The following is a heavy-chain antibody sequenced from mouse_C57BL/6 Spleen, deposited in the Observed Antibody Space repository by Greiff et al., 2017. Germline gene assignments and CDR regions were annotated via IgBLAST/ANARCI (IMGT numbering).Heavy chain of an antibody. V-gene: IGHV3-6*01. J-gene: IGHJ3*01. Sequence: DVQLQESGPGLVKPSQSLSLTCSVTGYSITSGYYWNWIRQFPGNKLEWMGYISYDGSNNYNPSLKNRISITRDTSKNQFFLKLNSVTTEDTATXYCARAGDSAWFADWGQGTLVTVSA. CDR1: GYSITSGYY. CDR3: ARAGDSAWFAD. CDR2: ISYDGSN.